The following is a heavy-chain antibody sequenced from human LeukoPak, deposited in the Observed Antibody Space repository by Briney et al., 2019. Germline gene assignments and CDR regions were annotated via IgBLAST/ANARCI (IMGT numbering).Heavy chain of an antibody. J-gene: IGHJ4*02. Sequence: GGSMRLSCAASGFTFDDHGMSWVRQAPGKGLEWVSGINWNGGSTGYADSVKGRFTISRDNAKNSLYPQMNSLRAEDTALYYCARDGYGDYWSDYWGQGTLVTVSS. CDR3: ARDGYGDYWSDY. D-gene: IGHD4-17*01. CDR1: GFTFDDHG. CDR2: INWNGGST. V-gene: IGHV3-20*04.